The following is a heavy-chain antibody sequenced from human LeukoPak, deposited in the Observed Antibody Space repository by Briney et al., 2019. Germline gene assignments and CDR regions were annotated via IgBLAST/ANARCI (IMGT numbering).Heavy chain of an antibody. D-gene: IGHD6-6*01. CDR2: IYPGDSDT. CDR3: ARYSSSTSYYYYMDV. J-gene: IGHJ6*03. CDR1: GYSFTSYW. V-gene: IGHV5-51*01. Sequence: GESLKISCKGSGYSFTSYWIGWVRQMPGKGLEWMGIIYPGDSDTRYSSSFQGQVTISADKSISTAYLQWSSLKASDTAMYYCARYSSSTSYYYYMDVWGKGTTVTVSS.